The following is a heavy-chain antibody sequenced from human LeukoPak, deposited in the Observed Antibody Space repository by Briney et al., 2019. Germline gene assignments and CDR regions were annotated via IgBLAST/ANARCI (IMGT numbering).Heavy chain of an antibody. CDR2: INPNSGGT. J-gene: IGHJ4*02. V-gene: IGHV1-2*06. CDR3: ATTFDYGNFY. Sequence: ASVKVSCKASGYTFTDFYIHWVRQAPGEGLEWMGRINPNSGGTNYAQKFQGRVSATRDTSITTAYMELSRLTSDDTAFYYCATTFDYGNFYWGQGTLVTVSS. CDR1: GYTFTDFY. D-gene: IGHD4-17*01.